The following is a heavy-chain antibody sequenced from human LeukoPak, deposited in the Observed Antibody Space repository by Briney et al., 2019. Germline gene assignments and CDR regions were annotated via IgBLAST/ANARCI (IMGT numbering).Heavy chain of an antibody. CDR3: ARGPKPDTAMVTATPHGEVAIDY. Sequence: PSETLSLTCTVSGGSISSSSYYWGWIRQPPGKGLKWIGSIYYSGSTYYNPSLKSRVTISVDTSKNQFSLKLSSVTAADTAVYYCARGPKPDTAMVTATPHGEVAIDYWGQGTLVTVSS. J-gene: IGHJ4*02. CDR2: IYYSGST. D-gene: IGHD5-18*01. CDR1: GGSISSSSYY. V-gene: IGHV4-39*07.